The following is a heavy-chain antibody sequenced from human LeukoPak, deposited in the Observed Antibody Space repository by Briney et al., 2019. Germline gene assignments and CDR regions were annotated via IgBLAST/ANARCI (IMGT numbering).Heavy chain of an antibody. J-gene: IGHJ4*02. CDR1: GYTFTTYA. CDR3: ARVEGYYGSGSHFDY. CDR2: INTNTGSP. Sequence: ASVKVSCKASGYTFTTYAMNWVRQAPGQGLEWMGWINTNTGSPNYAQGFTGRFVFSLDTSVSTAYLQISSLKAEDTAVYYCARVEGYYGSGSHFDYWGQGTLVTVSS. V-gene: IGHV7-4-1*02. D-gene: IGHD3-10*01.